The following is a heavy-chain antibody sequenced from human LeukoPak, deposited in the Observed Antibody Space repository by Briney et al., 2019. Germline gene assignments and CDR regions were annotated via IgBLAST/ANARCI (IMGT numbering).Heavy chain of an antibody. CDR1: GYTFTSYY. V-gene: IGHV1-2*02. J-gene: IGHJ3*02. D-gene: IGHD2-2*01. Sequence: GASVKVSCKASGYTFTSYYMHWVRQAPGQGLEWMGWINPNSGGTNYAQKFQGRVTMTRDTSISTAYMELSRLRSDDTAVYYCARLPNSPAAMAEGAFDIWGQGTMVTVSS. CDR3: ARLPNSPAAMAEGAFDI. CDR2: INPNSGGT.